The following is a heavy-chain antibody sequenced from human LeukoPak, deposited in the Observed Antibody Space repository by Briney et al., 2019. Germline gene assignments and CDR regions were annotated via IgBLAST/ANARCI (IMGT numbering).Heavy chain of an antibody. Sequence: PSETLSLTCTVSGGSISSYYWSWIRQPPGKGLEWIGYIYYSGSTYYNPSLKSRVTISVDTSKNQFSLKLSSVTAADTAVYYCARHPHKPGTKFGLSPFRIDYWGQGTLVTVSS. CDR2: IYYSGST. D-gene: IGHD1-1*01. V-gene: IGHV4-59*08. CDR3: ARHPHKPGTKFGLSPFRIDY. J-gene: IGHJ4*02. CDR1: GGSISSYY.